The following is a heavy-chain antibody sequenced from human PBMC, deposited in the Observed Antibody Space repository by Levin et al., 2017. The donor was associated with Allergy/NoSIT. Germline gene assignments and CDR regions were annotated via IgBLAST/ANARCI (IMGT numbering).Heavy chain of an antibody. V-gene: IGHV4-59*08. D-gene: IGHD6-13*01. Sequence: SETLSLTCTVSGDSINGHYWSWIRQPPGKGLEYIGYVRYDGITNYNPSPKSRVTISVDTSKNQFSLKLSSVTAADTAMYYCAKFTMYSSSHHYLDVWGRGSTATVSS. CDR2: VRYDGIT. J-gene: IGHJ6*03. CDR1: GDSINGHY. CDR3: AKFTMYSSSHHYLDV.